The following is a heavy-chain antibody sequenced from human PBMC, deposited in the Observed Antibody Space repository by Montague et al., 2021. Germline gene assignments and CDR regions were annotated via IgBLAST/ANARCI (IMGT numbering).Heavy chain of an antibody. J-gene: IGHJ4*02. CDR1: GDSVSSDSSA. D-gene: IGHD1-1*01. CDR3: ARWDHNSGRLDY. Sequence: CAISGDSVSSDSSAWTWIRQPPSRGLEWLGRTYYRSTWHNDYAVSMIGRIIINPDTSNNQFSLHLNSVIPEDTAVYYCARWDHNSGRLDYWDQGALVTVSS. V-gene: IGHV6-1*01. CDR2: TYYRSTWHN.